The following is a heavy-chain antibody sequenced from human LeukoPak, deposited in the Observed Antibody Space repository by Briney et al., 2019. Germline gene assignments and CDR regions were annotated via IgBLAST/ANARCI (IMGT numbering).Heavy chain of an antibody. J-gene: IGHJ4*02. V-gene: IGHV4-31*03. D-gene: IGHD5-18*01. Sequence: SETLSLTCTVSGASISSGGFHWIWIRQHPGKGLEWIGYISYSGIPYYNPSLKSRLTISADTSQNQFSLKVSSVTAADTAVYYCARALNGYADYWGQGTLVTVSS. CDR3: ARALNGYADY. CDR2: ISYSGIP. CDR1: GASISSGGFH.